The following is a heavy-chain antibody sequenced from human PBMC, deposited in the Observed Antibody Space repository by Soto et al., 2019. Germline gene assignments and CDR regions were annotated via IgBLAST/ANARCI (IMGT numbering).Heavy chain of an antibody. V-gene: IGHV1-18*01. CDR3: ARHALVKAQNWFDP. J-gene: IGHJ5*02. D-gene: IGHD2-8*02. Sequence: QVQLVQSGAEVKKPGASVKVSCKASGYTFTNYGINLVRQAPGQGLEWMGWIGAYNGNTNYAQKFQGRVTMTTDTSTSTAYMELRSLRFHDTDVYYCARHALVKAQNWFDPWGKGTMVTVSS. CDR2: IGAYNGNT. CDR1: GYTFTNYG.